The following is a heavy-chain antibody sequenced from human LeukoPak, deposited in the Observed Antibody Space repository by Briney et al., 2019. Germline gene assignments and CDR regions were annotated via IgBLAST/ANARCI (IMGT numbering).Heavy chain of an antibody. D-gene: IGHD6-19*01. CDR3: ARGTAVAGPFDY. Sequence: SETLSLTCTVSGGSISSYYWSWIRKPPGKGLEWIGYIYYSGSTNYNPSLKSRVTISVDTSKNQFSLKLSSVTAADTAVYYCARGTAVAGPFDYWGQGTLVTVSS. CDR2: IYYSGST. CDR1: GGSISSYY. V-gene: IGHV4-59*01. J-gene: IGHJ4*02.